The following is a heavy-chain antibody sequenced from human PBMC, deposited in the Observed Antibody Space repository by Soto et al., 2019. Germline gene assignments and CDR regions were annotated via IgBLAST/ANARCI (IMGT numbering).Heavy chain of an antibody. D-gene: IGHD4-17*01. V-gene: IGHV3-66*01. Sequence: EVQLVESGGGLVQPGGSLRLSCAASGFTVSSNYMSWVRQAPGKGLEWVSVIYSGGSTYYADSVKGRFTISRDNSKNTLYLQMNSLRAEDTAVYYCARETMTTVTRGAFDIWGQGKMITVSS. J-gene: IGHJ3*02. CDR2: IYSGGST. CDR1: GFTVSSNY. CDR3: ARETMTTVTRGAFDI.